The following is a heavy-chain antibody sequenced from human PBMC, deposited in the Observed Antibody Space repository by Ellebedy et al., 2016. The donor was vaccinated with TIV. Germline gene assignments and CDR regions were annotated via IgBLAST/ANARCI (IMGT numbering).Heavy chain of an antibody. J-gene: IGHJ3*02. V-gene: IGHV3-30-3*01. CDR1: GFTFSSYA. D-gene: IGHD3-10*01. CDR3: AKDTGFGLGPSSFDI. CDR2: ISYDGSNK. Sequence: GGSLRLSXAASGFTFSSYAMHWVRQAPGKGLEWVAVISYDGSNKYYADSVKGRFTISRDNSKNTLYLRVSSVRPEDTAVYYCAKDTGFGLGPSSFDIWGRGTMVTVSS.